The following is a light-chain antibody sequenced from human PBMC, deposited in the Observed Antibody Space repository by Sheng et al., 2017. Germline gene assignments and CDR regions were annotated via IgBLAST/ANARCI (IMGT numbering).Light chain of an antibody. CDR2: GTS. CDR1: QSISSTS. V-gene: IGKV3-20*01. Sequence: EIVLTQSPDTLSLSPGERATLSCRASQSISSTSLAWYQQKPGQAPRLLIYGTSSRATGIPDRFSGSGSGTDFTLTISRLEPEDFATYYCQQSYSTPFTFGPGTKVDIK. J-gene: IGKJ3*01. CDR3: QQSYSTPFT.